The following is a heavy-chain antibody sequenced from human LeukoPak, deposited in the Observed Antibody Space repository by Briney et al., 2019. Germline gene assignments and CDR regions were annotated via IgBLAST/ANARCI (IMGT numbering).Heavy chain of an antibody. CDR3: STAWGY. D-gene: IGHD3-16*01. CDR2: IKSKTDAGTI. CDR1: GFTFTNAW. Sequence: GGSLRLSCAASGFTFTNAWMSWVRQAAGKGLEWVGRIKSKTDAGTIDYAAPVKGRFTISRDDPKNTLYLQMNSLKTEDTGVYYCSTAWGYWGQGTLVTVSS. V-gene: IGHV3-15*01. J-gene: IGHJ4*02.